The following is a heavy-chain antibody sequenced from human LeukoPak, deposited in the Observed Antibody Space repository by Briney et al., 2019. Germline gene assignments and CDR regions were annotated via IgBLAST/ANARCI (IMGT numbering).Heavy chain of an antibody. V-gene: IGHV3-49*04. CDR3: TRATWPSTNCGGFYYYYYLDV. CDR2: FRSKLFVGGT. CDR1: GFTFGDYG. Sequence: PVRSLRLSCSVAGFTFGDYGFSWVRQAPGKGLECLGFFRSKLFVGGTAYAGAVKGRFINARDDSKRIAYLQINSLTTEDPAVYSCTRATWPSTNCGGFYYYYYLDVWGKGTTLTVAS. J-gene: IGHJ6*03. D-gene: IGHD2-2*01.